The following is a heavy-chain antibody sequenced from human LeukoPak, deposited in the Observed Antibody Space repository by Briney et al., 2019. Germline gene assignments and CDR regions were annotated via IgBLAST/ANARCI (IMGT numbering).Heavy chain of an antibody. D-gene: IGHD3-22*01. CDR1: GFTFSSYA. Sequence: PGGSLRLSCAASGFTFSSYAMSWVRQAPGKGLEWVSAISGSGGSTYYADSVKGRFTTSRDNSKNTLYLQMNSLRAEDTAVYYCAKDPDYYDSSGCFDYWGQGTLVTVSS. CDR2: ISGSGGST. CDR3: AKDPDYYDSSGCFDY. V-gene: IGHV3-23*01. J-gene: IGHJ4*02.